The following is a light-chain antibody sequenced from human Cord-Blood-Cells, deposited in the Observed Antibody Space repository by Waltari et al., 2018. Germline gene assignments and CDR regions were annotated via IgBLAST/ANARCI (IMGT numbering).Light chain of an antibody. J-gene: IGLJ1*01. V-gene: IGLV2-14*01. Sequence: QSALTHPASVSGSPGQEITISCTGPSIDVGGYNSVFWYQQPPGKAPKLMIYDVSIRPSGVSNRFSGSKSGNAASLTISGLQAEDEADYYCSSYTSSSTLYVFGTGTKVTVL. CDR3: SSYTSSSTLYV. CDR1: SIDVGGYNS. CDR2: DVS.